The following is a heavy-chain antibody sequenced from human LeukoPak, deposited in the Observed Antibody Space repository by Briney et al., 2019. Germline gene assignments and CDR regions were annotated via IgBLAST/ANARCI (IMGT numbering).Heavy chain of an antibody. Sequence: ASVKVSFKVSGYTLTDLSMHWVRQAPGQGLEWMGGFDPEDGETIYAQKFQGRVTMTDDTSTDTDYMELTSLRSEDTAVYYCATIPMVRGVIMDYYYGMDVWGQGTTVTVSS. D-gene: IGHD3-10*01. J-gene: IGHJ6*02. CDR2: FDPEDGET. CDR3: ATIPMVRGVIMDYYYGMDV. V-gene: IGHV1-24*01. CDR1: GYTLTDLS.